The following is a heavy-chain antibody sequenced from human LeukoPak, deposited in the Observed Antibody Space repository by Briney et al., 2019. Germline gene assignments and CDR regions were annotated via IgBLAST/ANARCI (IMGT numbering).Heavy chain of an antibody. V-gene: IGHV3-74*01. CDR3: TRDYAFDM. J-gene: IGHJ3*02. CDR1: GFTFRRYG. Sequence: GGSLRLSCAASGFTFRRYGMHWVRQDPGKGLVWVSRINGDGSRTNYADSVTGRFTVSRDNVKNTVYLQMNSLRAEDTAVYYCTRDYAFDMWGQGTMVTVSS. CDR2: INGDGSRT.